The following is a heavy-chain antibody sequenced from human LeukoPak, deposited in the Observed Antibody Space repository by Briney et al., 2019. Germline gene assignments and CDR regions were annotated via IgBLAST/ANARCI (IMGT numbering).Heavy chain of an antibody. V-gene: IGHV3-7*03. CDR2: INHNGNVN. CDR3: ARGGGLEV. D-gene: IGHD3-16*01. Sequence: GGSLRLSCAASGFTFSSYWMNWARQAPGKGLEWVASINHNGNVNYYVDSVKGRFTISRDNAKNSLYLQMSNLRAEDTAVYFCARGGGLEVWGQGATVTVSS. J-gene: IGHJ6*02. CDR1: GFTFSSYW.